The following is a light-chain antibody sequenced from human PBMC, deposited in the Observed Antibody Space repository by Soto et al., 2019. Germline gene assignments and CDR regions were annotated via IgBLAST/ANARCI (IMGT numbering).Light chain of an antibody. V-gene: IGKV2-40*01. CDR1: QSLLDSDDGNTY. J-gene: IGKJ4*01. CDR3: MQRIEFPLT. Sequence: DIVMTQTPLSLTVTPGEPASLSCRSSQSLLDSDDGNTYLDWYLQKPGQSPQLLIYTVSYRASGVPDRFSGSGSGTDFTLKISRVAAEDVGVYFCMQRIEFPLTFGGGTKVEIK. CDR2: TVS.